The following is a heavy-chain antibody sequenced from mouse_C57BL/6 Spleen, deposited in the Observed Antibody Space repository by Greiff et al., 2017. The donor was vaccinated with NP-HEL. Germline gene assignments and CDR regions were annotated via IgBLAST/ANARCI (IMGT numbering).Heavy chain of an antibody. CDR3: TPGYYYFDY. J-gene: IGHJ2*01. Sequence: VKLMESGAELVRPGASVTLSCKASGYTFTDYEMHWVKQTPVHGLEWIGAIDPETGGTAYNQKFKGKAILTADKSSSTAYMELRSLTSEDSAVYYCTPGYYYFDYWGQGTTLTVSS. CDR1: GYTFTDYE. D-gene: IGHD2-3*01. CDR2: IDPETGGT. V-gene: IGHV1-15*01.